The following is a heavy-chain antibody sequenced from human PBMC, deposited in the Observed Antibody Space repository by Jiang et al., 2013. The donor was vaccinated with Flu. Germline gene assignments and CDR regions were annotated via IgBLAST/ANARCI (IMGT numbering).Heavy chain of an antibody. CDR1: FSSYA. CDR2: IIPIFGTA. Sequence: FSSYAISWVRQAPGQGLEWMGGIIPIFGTANYAQKFQGRVTITADESTSTAYMELSSLRSEDTAVYYCASGGYCSGGSCYSGLDYYGMNVWGQGTTVTVSS. CDR3: ASGGYCSGGSCYSGLDYYGMNV. J-gene: IGHJ6*02. V-gene: IGHV1-69*01. D-gene: IGHD2-15*01.